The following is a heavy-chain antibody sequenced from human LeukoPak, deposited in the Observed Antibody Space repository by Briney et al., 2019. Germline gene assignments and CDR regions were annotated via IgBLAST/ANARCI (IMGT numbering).Heavy chain of an antibody. CDR3: ARYPAVVVGGRSGLDP. D-gene: IGHD1-26*01. CDR1: GYTFTSYD. CDR2: INPSGGST. J-gene: IGHJ5*02. Sequence: ASVKVSCKASGYTFTSYDINWVQQATGQGLEWMGIINPSGGSTSYAQKFQGRVTMTRDMSTSTVYMELSSLRSEDTAVYYCARYPAVVVGGRSGLDPWGQGTLVTVSS. V-gene: IGHV1-46*01.